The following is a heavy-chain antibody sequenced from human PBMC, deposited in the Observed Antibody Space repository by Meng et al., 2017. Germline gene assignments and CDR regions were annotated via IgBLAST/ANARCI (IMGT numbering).Heavy chain of an antibody. CDR1: GYLFTSYD. J-gene: IGHJ4*02. Sequence: QGQLGPEGAEVKKPGASVKVACKPSGYLFTSYDINWIRQAPGQGLEWMGWVNPNSGGTNYAQKFQGRVTMTRDTSISTAYMELSRLRSDDTAVYYCAREAITNYDILTGYPDYWGQGTLVTVSS. D-gene: IGHD3-9*01. CDR2: VNPNSGGT. CDR3: AREAITNYDILTGYPDY. V-gene: IGHV1-2*02.